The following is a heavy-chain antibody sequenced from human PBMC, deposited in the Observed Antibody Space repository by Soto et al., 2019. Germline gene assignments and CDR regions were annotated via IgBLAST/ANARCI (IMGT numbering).Heavy chain of an antibody. CDR2: INHSGST. CDR1: GGSFSGYY. CDR3: ARVEQQLMSYFDY. V-gene: IGHV4-34*01. D-gene: IGHD6-13*01. Sequence: PSETLSLTCAVYGGSFSGYYWSWIRQPPGKGLEWIGEINHSGSTNYNPSLKSRVTISVDTSKNQFSLKLSSVTAADTAVYYCARVEQQLMSYFDYWGQGTLVTV. J-gene: IGHJ4*02.